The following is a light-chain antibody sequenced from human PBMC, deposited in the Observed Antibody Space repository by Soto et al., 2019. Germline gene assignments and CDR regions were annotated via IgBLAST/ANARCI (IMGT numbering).Light chain of an antibody. CDR1: QSVTSIY. CDR3: QQYGASPLYT. CDR2: AAS. J-gene: IGKJ2*01. V-gene: IGKV3-20*01. Sequence: VFTESTRTLSLSTGERDTVACRASQSVTSIYLAWYQRRPGQAPRLLIYAASSRATGVPDRSSGSGSGTDFTLTISRLEPEDFAVYYCQQYGASPLYTFGQATKVDIK.